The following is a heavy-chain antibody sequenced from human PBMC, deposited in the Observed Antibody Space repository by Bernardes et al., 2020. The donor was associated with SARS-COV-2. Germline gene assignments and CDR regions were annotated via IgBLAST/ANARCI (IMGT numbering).Heavy chain of an antibody. CDR3: ARDWVTAHDAFDI. V-gene: IGHV3-48*03. CDR2: ISSTGSTI. J-gene: IGHJ3*02. D-gene: IGHD2-21*02. CDR1: GFIFNGYE. Sequence: GGSLRLSCVASGFIFNGYEMNWVRQAPGKGLEWVAYISSTGSTIFYAESVRGRFTIARDNAKNSLSLEMSGLRAADTAVYYCARDWVTAHDAFDIWGQGTTVTVSS.